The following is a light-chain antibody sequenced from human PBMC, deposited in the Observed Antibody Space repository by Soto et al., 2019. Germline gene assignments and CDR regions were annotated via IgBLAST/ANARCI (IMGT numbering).Light chain of an antibody. Sequence: DIQMTQSPSPLSASVGDRVTITYRASQNISSSLAWYQQKPGKAPRLLIYKASSLENGVPSRFSGSGSGTEFTLTINSLQPDDFATYYCQQYETSSPFTFGQGTKLEI. CDR2: KAS. CDR3: QQYETSSPFT. V-gene: IGKV1-5*03. CDR1: QNISSS. J-gene: IGKJ2*01.